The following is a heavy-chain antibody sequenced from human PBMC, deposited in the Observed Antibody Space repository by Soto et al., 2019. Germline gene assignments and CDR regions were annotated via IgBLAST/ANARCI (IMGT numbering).Heavy chain of an antibody. D-gene: IGHD6-6*01. CDR3: ARGRRAYSSSSRVLGQSSGNWFDP. CDR2: INHSGST. Sequence: PSETLSLTCAVYGGSFSGYYWSWIRQPPGKGLEWIGEINHSGSTNYNPSLKSRVTISVDTSKNQFSLKLSSVTAADTAVYYCARGRRAYSSSSRVLGQSSGNWFDPWGQGTLVTVSS. J-gene: IGHJ5*02. CDR1: GGSFSGYY. V-gene: IGHV4-34*01.